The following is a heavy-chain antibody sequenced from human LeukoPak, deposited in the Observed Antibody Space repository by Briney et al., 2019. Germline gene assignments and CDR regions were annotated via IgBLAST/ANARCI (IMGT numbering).Heavy chain of an antibody. J-gene: IGHJ4*02. CDR1: GYTFTGYY. D-gene: IGHD1-26*01. V-gene: IGHV1-2*02. Sequence: ASVKVSCKASGYTFTGYYMHWVRQAPGQGLEWMGWINPNSGGTNYAQKFHGRVTMTRDTSISTAYMELSRLRSDDTAVYYCARESDSGSYDIDYWGQGTLVTVSS. CDR2: INPNSGGT. CDR3: ARESDSGSYDIDY.